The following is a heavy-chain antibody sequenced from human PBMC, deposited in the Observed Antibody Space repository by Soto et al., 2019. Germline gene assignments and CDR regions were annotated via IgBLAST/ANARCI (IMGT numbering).Heavy chain of an antibody. CDR2: ISGSGGST. V-gene: IGHV3-23*01. D-gene: IGHD2-15*01. J-gene: IGHJ5*02. CDR3: AKEGGGIVVVVAAFAWFDP. CDR1: GFTFSSYA. Sequence: EVQLLESVGGLVQPGGSLRLSCAASGFTFSSYAMSWVRQAPGKGLEWVSAISGSGGSTYYADSVKGRFTISRDNSKNTLYLQMNILRAEDTAVYYCAKEGGGIVVVVAAFAWFDPWGQGTLVTVSS.